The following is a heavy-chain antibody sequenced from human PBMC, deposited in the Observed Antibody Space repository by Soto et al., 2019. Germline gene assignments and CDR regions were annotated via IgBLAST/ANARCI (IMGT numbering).Heavy chain of an antibody. J-gene: IGHJ6*02. CDR1: GYTFTSYA. V-gene: IGHV1-3*01. CDR2: INAGNGNT. D-gene: IGHD2-2*01. Sequence: ASVKVSCKASGYTFTSYAMHWVRQAPGQRLERMGWINAGNGNTKYSQKFQGRVTITSDTSASTAYMQLSSLRSEDTAVYYSARYLVVPAASSYGMDVWGQGTTVTVSS. CDR3: ARYLVVPAASSYGMDV.